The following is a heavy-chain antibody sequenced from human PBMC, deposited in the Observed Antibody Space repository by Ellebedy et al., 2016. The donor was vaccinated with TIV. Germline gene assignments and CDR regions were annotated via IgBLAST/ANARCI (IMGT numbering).Heavy chain of an antibody. Sequence: AASVKVSCKASGYTFTSYAMHWVRQAPGQRLEWMGWINAGNGNTKYSQKFQGRVTITRDTSASTAYMELSSLRSEDTAVYYCARRYCSGGSCPYNWFDPWGQGTLVTVSS. CDR3: ARRYCSGGSCPYNWFDP. D-gene: IGHD2-15*01. CDR1: GYTFTSYA. V-gene: IGHV1-3*01. J-gene: IGHJ5*02. CDR2: INAGNGNT.